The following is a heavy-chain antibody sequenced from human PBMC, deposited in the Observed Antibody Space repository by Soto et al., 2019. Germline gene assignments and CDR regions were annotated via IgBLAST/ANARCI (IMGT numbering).Heavy chain of an antibody. CDR3: ARGAAAGPFYNYYGMDV. Sequence: QVQLVQSGAEVKKPGASVKVSCKASGYTFTSYDINWVRQATGQGLEWMGWMNPNSGNTGYAQKFQGRVTMTRNTSISRAYMELSSLRSEDTAVYYCARGAAAGPFYNYYGMDVWGQGTTVTVSS. CDR1: GYTFTSYD. J-gene: IGHJ6*02. D-gene: IGHD6-13*01. V-gene: IGHV1-8*01. CDR2: MNPNSGNT.